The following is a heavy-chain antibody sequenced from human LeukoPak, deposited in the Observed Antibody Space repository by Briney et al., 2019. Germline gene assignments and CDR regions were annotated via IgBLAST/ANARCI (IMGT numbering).Heavy chain of an antibody. V-gene: IGHV3-30*02. J-gene: IGHJ6*03. D-gene: IGHD3-10*01. CDR1: GFTFSSYD. Sequence: SGGSLRLSCAASGFTFSSYDLHWVRQAPGKGLQWVAFIRYDGSYKYYADSVKGRFTISRDNSKNTLYLQMNSLRTEDTAVYYCAKPVITMVRGVSYYYNYMDVWGKGTTVTISS. CDR3: AKPVITMVRGVSYYYNYMDV. CDR2: IRYDGSYK.